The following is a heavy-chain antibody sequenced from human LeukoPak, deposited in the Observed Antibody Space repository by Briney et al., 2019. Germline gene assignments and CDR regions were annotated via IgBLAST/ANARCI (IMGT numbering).Heavy chain of an antibody. CDR1: GFTFSIYA. J-gene: IGHJ6*02. Sequence: GGSLRLSCAASGFTFSIYAMNWVRQAPGKGLEWVSTVSGSGGSTYYADSVKGRFTISRDNAKNSLYLQMNSLRAEDTAVYYCARDGGYRYYYYGMDVWGQGTTVTVSS. CDR3: ARDGGYRYYYYGMDV. V-gene: IGHV3-23*01. CDR2: VSGSGGST. D-gene: IGHD5-12*01.